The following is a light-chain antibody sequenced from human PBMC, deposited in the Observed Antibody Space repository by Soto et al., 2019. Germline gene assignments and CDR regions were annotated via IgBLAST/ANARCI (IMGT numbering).Light chain of an antibody. CDR2: RDG. CDR1: SSNIGSHF. V-gene: IGLV1-47*01. Sequence: QSVLTQPPSASGTPGQSLTISCSGSSSNIGSHFVYWYQHLPGTAPKLLIFRDGQRPSGVPARFFGSKSGTSASLAITGLRSEDEADYDCAVWDQSLTGWVFGGGTKVTVL. CDR3: AVWDQSLTGWV. J-gene: IGLJ3*02.